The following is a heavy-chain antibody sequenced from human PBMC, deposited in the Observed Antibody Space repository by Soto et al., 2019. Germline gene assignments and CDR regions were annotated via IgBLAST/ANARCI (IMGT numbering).Heavy chain of an antibody. CDR3: AKDGQYRTDGFDV. CDR2: LSRGGGTT. CDR1: GFTFSSHG. J-gene: IGHJ3*01. Sequence: EAQLLESGGDWAQPGGSLRLSCAASGFTFSSHGMSWVRQAPGKGLEWIAGLSRGGGTTYYADSVKGRFTISRDNSKNTLDLIMNSLKVEDTALYYCAKDGQYRTDGFDVWGQGPMLTVSS. D-gene: IGHD6-6*01. V-gene: IGHV3-23*01.